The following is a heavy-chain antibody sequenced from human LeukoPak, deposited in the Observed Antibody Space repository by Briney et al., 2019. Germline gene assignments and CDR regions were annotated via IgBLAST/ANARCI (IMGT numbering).Heavy chain of an antibody. D-gene: IGHD6-6*01. CDR2: ITGGSGTT. J-gene: IGHJ4*02. CDR1: GFTFRIYA. V-gene: IGHV3-23*01. CDR3: AKAPYISSRNFDY. Sequence: GGSLRLSCAASGFTFRIYAMSWVRQAPGKGLEWVSGITGGSGTTYYAVSVKGRFTISRDNSRNTLYLQMNSLRAEDTAVYYCAKAPYISSRNFDYWGQGTLVTVSS.